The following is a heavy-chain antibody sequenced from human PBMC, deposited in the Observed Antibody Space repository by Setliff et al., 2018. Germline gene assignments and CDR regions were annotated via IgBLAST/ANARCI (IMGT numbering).Heavy chain of an antibody. D-gene: IGHD2-15*01. CDR3: ARSCSRREKFLLDY. CDR1: GGSISSYY. CDR2: IYYSGST. Sequence: SETLSLTCTVSGGSISSYYWSWIRQPPGKGLEWIGYIYYSGSTNYNPSLKSRVTISVDTSKNQFSLKLSSVTAADTAVYYCARSCSRREKFLLDYWGQGALVTVSS. V-gene: IGHV4-59*12. J-gene: IGHJ4*02.